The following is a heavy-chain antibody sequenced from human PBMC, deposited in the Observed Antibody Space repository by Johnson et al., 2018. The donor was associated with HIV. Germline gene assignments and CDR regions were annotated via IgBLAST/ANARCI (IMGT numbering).Heavy chain of an antibody. CDR3: ARVMYGGSSKSAAFDI. J-gene: IGHJ3*02. V-gene: IGHV3-33*01. D-gene: IGHD1-26*01. CDR1: GFTFSSYG. CDR2: IWDDGSNK. Sequence: QVQLVESGGGVVQPGGSLRLSCAASGFTFSSYGMHWVRQAPGKGLEWVAVIWDDGSNKYCADSVKVRFTISRENAKNSLYLQMNCLRAGDTAVYYCARVMYGGSSKSAAFDIWGQGTMVTVSS.